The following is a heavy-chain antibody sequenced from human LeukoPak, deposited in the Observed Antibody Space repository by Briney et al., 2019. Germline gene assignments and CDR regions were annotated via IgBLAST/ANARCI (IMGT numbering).Heavy chain of an antibody. J-gene: IGHJ4*02. CDR2: INPSGGST. V-gene: IGHV1-46*01. CDR3: ARDREYSSSSYYFDY. D-gene: IGHD6-6*01. CDR1: GYTFTGYY. Sequence: GASVKVSFKASGYTFTGYYMHWVRQAPGQGLEWMGIINPSGGSTSYAQKFQGRVTMTRDTSTSTVYMELSSLRSEDTAVYYCARDREYSSSSYYFDYWGQGTLVTVSS.